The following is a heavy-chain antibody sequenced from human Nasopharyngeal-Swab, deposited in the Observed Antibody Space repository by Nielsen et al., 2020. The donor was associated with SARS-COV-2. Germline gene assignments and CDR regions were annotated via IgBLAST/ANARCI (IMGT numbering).Heavy chain of an antibody. D-gene: IGHD3-10*01. CDR2: ISSSSYI. CDR1: GFTFSSYS. J-gene: IGHJ4*02. Sequence: GGSLPLSCAASGFTFSSYSMNWVRQAPGKGLEWVSSISSSSYIYYADSVKGRFTISRDNAKNSLYLQMNRLRAADTAVYYCAATLWFGELPDYWGQGTLVTVSS. CDR3: AATLWFGELPDY. V-gene: IGHV3-21*01.